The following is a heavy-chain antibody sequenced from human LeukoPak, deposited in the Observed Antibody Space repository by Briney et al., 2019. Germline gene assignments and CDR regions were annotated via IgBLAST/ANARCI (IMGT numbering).Heavy chain of an antibody. D-gene: IGHD3-22*01. CDR2: ISSSGSTI. V-gene: IGHV3-48*03. CDR3: ARDSPSYYDSSSNAFDI. CDR1: GFTFSSYE. Sequence: AGGSLRLSCAASGFTFSSYEMNWVREAPGKGLEWVSYISSSGSTIYYADPVKGRFTISRDNAKNSLYLQMSSLRAEDTAAYYCARDSPSYYDSSSNAFDIWGQGTMVTVSS. J-gene: IGHJ3*02.